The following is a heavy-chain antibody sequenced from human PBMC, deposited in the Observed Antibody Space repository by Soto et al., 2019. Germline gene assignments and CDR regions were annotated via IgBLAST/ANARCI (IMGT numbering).Heavy chain of an antibody. CDR2: IYYSGST. Sequence: SETLSLTCTVSGGSISSYYWSWIRQPPGKGLEWIGYIYYSGSTNYNPSLKSRVTISVDTSKNQFSLKLSSVTAADTAVYYCARGLPPRYCSSTSCYVRHNWFDPWGQGTLVTVSS. J-gene: IGHJ5*02. CDR1: GGSISSYY. V-gene: IGHV4-59*01. CDR3: ARGLPPRYCSSTSCYVRHNWFDP. D-gene: IGHD2-2*01.